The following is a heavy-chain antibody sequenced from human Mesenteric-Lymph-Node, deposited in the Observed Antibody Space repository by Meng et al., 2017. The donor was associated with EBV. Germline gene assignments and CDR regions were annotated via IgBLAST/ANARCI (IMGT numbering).Heavy chain of an antibody. V-gene: IGHV4-30-4*01. CDR2: IYYSGTT. CDR3: AREIYCTSASCPFDY. D-gene: IGHD2-2*01. J-gene: IGHJ4*02. Sequence: LQESGPALVKPPQTLSLTCTLSGGFISSGGYYWSWIRQSPGKGLEWIGYIYYSGTTYYNPSLQSRVSMSMDSSRNQFSLKLSSVTAADTAVYYCAREIYCTSASCPFDYWGQGTLVTVSS. CDR1: GGFISSGGYY.